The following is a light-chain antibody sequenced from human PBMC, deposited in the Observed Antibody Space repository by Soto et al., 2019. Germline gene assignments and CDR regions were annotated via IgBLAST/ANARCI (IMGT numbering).Light chain of an antibody. V-gene: IGLV2-14*01. CDR2: DVS. Sequence: QSALTQPASVSGSPGQSITISCTGTSSDVGGYNYVSWYQQHPGKAPKHMIYDVSNRPSGVSNRFSGSKSGNTASLTISGLQAEDEADYNCSSYTSSSTYVVFGGGTKLTVL. J-gene: IGLJ2*01. CDR3: SSYTSSSTYVV. CDR1: SSDVGGYNY.